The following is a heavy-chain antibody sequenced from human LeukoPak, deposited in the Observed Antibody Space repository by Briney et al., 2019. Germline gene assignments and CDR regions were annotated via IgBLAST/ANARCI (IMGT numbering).Heavy chain of an antibody. CDR3: ARVRPWVFDY. V-gene: IGHV3-30-3*01. J-gene: IGHJ4*02. CDR2: ISYDGSNK. Sequence: GGSLRLSCAASGFTFSSYAMHWVRQAPGKGLEWVAVISYDGSNKYYADSVKGRFTISRDNSKNTLYLQMNSLRAEDTAVYYCARVRPWVFDYWGQGTLVTVSS. CDR1: GFTFSSYA.